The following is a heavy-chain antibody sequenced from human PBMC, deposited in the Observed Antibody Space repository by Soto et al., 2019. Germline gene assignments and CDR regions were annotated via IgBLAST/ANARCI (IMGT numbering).Heavy chain of an antibody. CDR3: ARDKAITMIVVDLWYYFAY. J-gene: IGHJ4*02. V-gene: IGHV3-30-3*01. CDR1: GFTFSSYA. D-gene: IGHD3-22*01. Sequence: QVQLVESGGGVVQPGRSLRLSCAASGFTFSSYAMHWVRQAPGKGLEWVAVISYDGSNNYYADSVKGRFTISRDNSKNTLYLQMNSLRAEDTAVYYCARDKAITMIVVDLWYYFAYWGQGTLVTVSS. CDR2: ISYDGSNN.